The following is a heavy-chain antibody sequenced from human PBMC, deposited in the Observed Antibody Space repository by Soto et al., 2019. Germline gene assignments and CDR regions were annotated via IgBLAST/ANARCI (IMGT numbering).Heavy chain of an antibody. J-gene: IGHJ4*02. D-gene: IGHD3-10*01. V-gene: IGHV3-23*01. CDR2: ISGGGANT. CDR1: GVTFRSYA. CDR3: AKRSRNELGGSGSDYPFDS. Sequence: PGGPLRLSCAASGVTFRSYARSWVRQAPGQGLEWVSAISGGGANTYYADSVKGRFTISRDNSDNTLYLHMNSLRAEDTAVYYCAKRSRNELGGSGSDYPFDSWGQGTLVTVSS.